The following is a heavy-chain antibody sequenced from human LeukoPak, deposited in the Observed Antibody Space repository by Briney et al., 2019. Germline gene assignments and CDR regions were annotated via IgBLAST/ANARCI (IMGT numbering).Heavy chain of an antibody. J-gene: IGHJ4*02. CDR3: GRAFPPLRTSSAGDL. CDR1: GFTFSDYD. Sequence: GGSLRLSCSASGFTFSDYDMNWVRQAPGKGLECVSSISGLSSYTYYGESVKGRFSISRDNAKNSLYLQMNSLGAEDTATYYCGRAFPPLRTSSAGDLWGQGILVTVSS. D-gene: IGHD3-16*01. V-gene: IGHV3-21*01. CDR2: ISGLSSYT.